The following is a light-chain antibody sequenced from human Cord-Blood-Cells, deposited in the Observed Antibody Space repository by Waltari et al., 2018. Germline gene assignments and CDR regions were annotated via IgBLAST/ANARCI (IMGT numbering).Light chain of an antibody. J-gene: IGKJ1*01. V-gene: IGKV1-5*01. Sequence: DIQMTQSPSTLSASVGDRVTITCRASQSISSWLAWYQQKPGKAPKLLIYDASSLESGVPSRFSGSGSGTEFPLTISSLQPDDFATYYCQHSWTFGQGTKVEIK. CDR3: QHSWT. CDR1: QSISSW. CDR2: DAS.